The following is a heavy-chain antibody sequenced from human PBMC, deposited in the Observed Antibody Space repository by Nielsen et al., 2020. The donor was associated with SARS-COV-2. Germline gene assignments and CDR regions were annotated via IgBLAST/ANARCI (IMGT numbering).Heavy chain of an antibody. CDR2: IYYSGST. D-gene: IGHD4-17*01. J-gene: IGHJ5*02. Sequence: SETLSLTFTVSGGSISSYYWSWIRQPPGKGLEWIGYIYYSGSTNYNPSLKSRVTISVDTSKNQFSLKLSSVTAADTAVYYFARAPYGDPQLYNWFDPWGQGTLVTVSS. CDR1: GGSISSYY. V-gene: IGHV4-59*01. CDR3: ARAPYGDPQLYNWFDP.